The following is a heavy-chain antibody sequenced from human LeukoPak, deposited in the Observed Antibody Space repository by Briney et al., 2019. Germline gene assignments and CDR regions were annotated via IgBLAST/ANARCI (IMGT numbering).Heavy chain of an antibody. V-gene: IGHV4-4*07. CDR3: AREAYGDYYFDS. CDR1: GGSISSYY. Sequence: NPSETLSLTCTVSGGSISSYYWSWIRQPAGKGPEWIGRIYSSGRSNYNPSLKSRVTMSVDTSKNQFSLNLSSVTAADTAVFYCAREAYGDYYFDSWGLGTLVTVSS. D-gene: IGHD4-17*01. CDR2: IYSSGRS. J-gene: IGHJ4*02.